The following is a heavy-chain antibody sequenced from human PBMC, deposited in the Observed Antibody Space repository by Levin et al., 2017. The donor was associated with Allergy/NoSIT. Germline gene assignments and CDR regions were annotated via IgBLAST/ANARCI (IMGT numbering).Heavy chain of an antibody. D-gene: IGHD2-2*01. CDR3: ARDGRYCSSTSCYAGHYYYYYMDV. V-gene: IGHV4-61*02. Sequence: SETLSLTCTVAGGSISSGNFYWSWIRQPAGTGLEWIGRISSSGSTNFNPSLKSRVTISVDTSKNQFSLKLSSVTAADTAVYYCARDGRYCSSTSCYAGHYYYYYMDVWGKGTAVTVSS. CDR1: GGSISSGNFY. CDR2: ISSSGST. J-gene: IGHJ6*03.